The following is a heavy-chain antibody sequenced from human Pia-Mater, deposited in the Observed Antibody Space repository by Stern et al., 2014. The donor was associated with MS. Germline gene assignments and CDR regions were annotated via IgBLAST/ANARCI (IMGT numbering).Heavy chain of an antibody. CDR2: ISSGGSYI. J-gene: IGHJ4*02. CDR1: GFTFSSYS. D-gene: IGHD4-23*01. Sequence: EVQPVEAGGGLVKPGGSLRLSCAASGFTFSSYSMNWVRQAPGKGLEWVASISSGGSYISYAASLKGRFTISRDNAKNSLYLQMNSLRAEDTAVYYCERGRGGNYRYYFDYWGQGTLVTVSS. CDR3: ERGRGGNYRYYFDY. V-gene: IGHV3-21*01.